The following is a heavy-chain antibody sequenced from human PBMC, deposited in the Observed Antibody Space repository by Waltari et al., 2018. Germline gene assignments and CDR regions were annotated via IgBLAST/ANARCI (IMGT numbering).Heavy chain of an antibody. V-gene: IGHV4-34*01. J-gene: IGHJ3*02. CDR2: INHRGST. D-gene: IGHD3-10*01. CDR1: GGSFSGYY. Sequence: QVQLQQWGAGLLKPSETLSLTCAVYGGSFSGYYWRWIRQPPGKGLEWIGEINHRGSTNYNPSLKSRVTISVDTSKNQFSLKLSSVTAADTAVYYCARLLWFWELSEDAFDIWGQGTMVTVSS. CDR3: ARLLWFWELSEDAFDI.